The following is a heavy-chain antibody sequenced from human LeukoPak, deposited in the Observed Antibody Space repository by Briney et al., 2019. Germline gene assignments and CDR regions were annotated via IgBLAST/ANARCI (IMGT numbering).Heavy chain of an antibody. D-gene: IGHD3-10*01. V-gene: IGHV4-39*01. Sequence: PSETLSLTCTVSGGSISSSTYYWGWIRQPPGKGLEWIGSIYYSGSTYYNPSLKSRVTISVDTSKNQFSLKLSSVTAADTAVYYCARLWFGNWFDPWGQGTLATVSS. CDR1: GGSISSSTYY. CDR2: IYYSGST. J-gene: IGHJ5*02. CDR3: ARLWFGNWFDP.